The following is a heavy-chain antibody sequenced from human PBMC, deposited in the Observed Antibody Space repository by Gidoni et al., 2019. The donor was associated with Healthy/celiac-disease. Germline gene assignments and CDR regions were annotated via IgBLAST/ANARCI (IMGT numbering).Heavy chain of an antibody. CDR2: ISGSGGST. CDR3: AKPYRGITAIFGVEWYFDL. V-gene: IGHV3-23*01. Sequence: EVQLLESGGGLVQPGGSLRLSCAASGFTFSSYAMSWVRQAPVKGLECVSAISGSGGSTYYADSVKGRFTISRNNSKNTLYLQMNSLRAEDTAVYYCAKPYRGITAIFGVEWYFDLWGRGTLVTVSS. D-gene: IGHD3-3*01. CDR1: GFTFSSYA. J-gene: IGHJ2*01.